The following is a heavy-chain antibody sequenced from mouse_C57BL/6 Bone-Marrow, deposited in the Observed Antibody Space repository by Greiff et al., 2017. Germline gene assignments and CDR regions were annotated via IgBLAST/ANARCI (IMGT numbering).Heavy chain of an antibody. CDR2: IDPENGDT. CDR1: GFNIKDDY. V-gene: IGHV14-4*01. Sequence: VQLQQSGAELVRPGASVKLSCTASGFNIKDDYMHWVKQRPEQGLEWIGWIDPENGDTEYASKFQGKATIPADTSSNTAYLQLSSLTSEDTAVYYCTTDYYGSHWYFDVWGTGTTVTVSS. J-gene: IGHJ1*03. CDR3: TTDYYGSHWYFDV. D-gene: IGHD1-1*01.